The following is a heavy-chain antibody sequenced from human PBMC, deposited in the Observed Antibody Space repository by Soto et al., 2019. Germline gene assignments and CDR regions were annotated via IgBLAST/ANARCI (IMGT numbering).Heavy chain of an antibody. Sequence: ASVKVSCKASGYTFTSYGISWVRQAPGQGLEWMGWISAYNGNTNYAQKLQGRVTMTTDTSTSTAYMELRSLRSDDTAVYYCARDQGPIAAAGYYYYGMDVWGQGTTVTVSS. CDR2: ISAYNGNT. V-gene: IGHV1-18*01. CDR1: GYTFTSYG. D-gene: IGHD6-13*01. J-gene: IGHJ6*02. CDR3: ARDQGPIAAAGYYYYGMDV.